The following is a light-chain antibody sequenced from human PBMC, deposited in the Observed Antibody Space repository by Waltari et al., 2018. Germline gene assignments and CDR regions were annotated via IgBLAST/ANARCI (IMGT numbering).Light chain of an antibody. J-gene: IGKJ1*01. CDR1: QSISSY. CDR2: AAS. CDR3: QQSYSTPWT. V-gene: IGKV1-39*01. Sequence: DIQMTQSPSSLSAYVGDRGTITCRASQSISSYLHWYQQKPAKAPKLLIYAASSLQSGVPSSFSGSGSGTDFTLTISSLQPEDFATYYCQQSYSTPWTFGQGTKVEIK.